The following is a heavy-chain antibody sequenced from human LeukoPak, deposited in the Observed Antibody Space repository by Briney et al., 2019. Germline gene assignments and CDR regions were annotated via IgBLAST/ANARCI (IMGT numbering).Heavy chain of an antibody. CDR1: GLTFSDFW. CDR3: ATGHSYGYDY. D-gene: IGHD5-18*01. J-gene: IGHJ4*02. V-gene: IGHV3-74*01. Sequence: PGGSLRLSCAASGLTFSDFWMGWVRQPPGKGRVWVALVKGDGRTTIYADSVKGRFTISRDNAKNTLYLQMNSLRADDSGVYYCATGHSYGYDYWGQGVLVTVSS. CDR2: VKGDGRTT.